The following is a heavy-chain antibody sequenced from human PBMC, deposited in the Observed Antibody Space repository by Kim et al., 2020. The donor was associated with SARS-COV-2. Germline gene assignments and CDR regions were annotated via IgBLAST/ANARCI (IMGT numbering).Heavy chain of an antibody. Sequence: YPDAVKGRSTVSSDNSKNTLYLQMDSLRAEDTALYYCTKDHESSGWPTCDYWGQGALVTVSS. CDR3: TKDHESSGWPTCDY. J-gene: IGHJ4*02. V-gene: IGHV3-23*01. D-gene: IGHD3-22*01.